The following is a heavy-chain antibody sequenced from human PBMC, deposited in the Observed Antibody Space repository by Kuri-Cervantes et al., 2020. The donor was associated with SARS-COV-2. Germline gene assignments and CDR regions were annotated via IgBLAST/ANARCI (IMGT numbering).Heavy chain of an antibody. J-gene: IGHJ4*02. D-gene: IGHD6-6*01. CDR3: ARVKDSSSSYFDY. V-gene: IGHV1-18*01. Sequence: ASVKVSCKASGYTFTGYGISWVRQAPGQGLEWMGWISAYNGNTNYAQKFQGRVTITTDESTSTAYMELSSLRSEDTAVYYCARVKDSSSSYFDYWGQGTLVTVSS. CDR1: GYTFTGYG. CDR2: ISAYNGNT.